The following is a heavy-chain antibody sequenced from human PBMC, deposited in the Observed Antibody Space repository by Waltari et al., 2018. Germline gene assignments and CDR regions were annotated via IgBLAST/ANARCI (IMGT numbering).Heavy chain of an antibody. Sequence: QVQLQESGPGLVKPSETLSLTCTVSGGSISSYYWSWIRQPPGKGLEWIGYIYYSGSTNYNPSLKSRVTISVDTSKNQFSLKLSSVTAADTAVYYCARVTRRYDSSGYYSQSIPEDFDYWGQGTLVTVSS. J-gene: IGHJ4*02. CDR1: GGSISSYY. CDR2: IYYSGST. V-gene: IGHV4-59*01. CDR3: ARVTRRYDSSGYYSQSIPEDFDY. D-gene: IGHD3-22*01.